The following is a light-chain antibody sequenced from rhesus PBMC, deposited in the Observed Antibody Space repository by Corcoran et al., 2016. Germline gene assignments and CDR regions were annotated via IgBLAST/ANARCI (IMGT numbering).Light chain of an antibody. J-gene: IGKJ1*01. Sequence: DIQMTQSPSSVSASVGDRVTITCRASQGISSYLAWYQHKPGKAPKLLVYHATILQNGVPSRFSGSGSGTEFTLTISSLQPEDFATYYCQQYNSLPMWTFGQGTKVEIK. CDR2: HAT. CDR3: QQYNSLPMWT. CDR1: QGISSY. V-gene: IGKV1-25*02.